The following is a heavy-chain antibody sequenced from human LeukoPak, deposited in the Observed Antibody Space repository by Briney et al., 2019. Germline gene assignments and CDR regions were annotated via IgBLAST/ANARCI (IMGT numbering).Heavy chain of an antibody. Sequence: PGGSLRLSCAASGFTLSRYGMHWVRQAPGKGLEWVAVISYDGSNKYYADSVKGRFTISRDNSKNTLYLQMNSLRAEDTAVYYCARGTSNAVLLWFGELLGDWGQGTLVTVSS. CDR1: GFTLSRYG. CDR2: ISYDGSNK. D-gene: IGHD3-10*01. V-gene: IGHV3-30*03. J-gene: IGHJ4*02. CDR3: ARGTSNAVLLWFGELLGD.